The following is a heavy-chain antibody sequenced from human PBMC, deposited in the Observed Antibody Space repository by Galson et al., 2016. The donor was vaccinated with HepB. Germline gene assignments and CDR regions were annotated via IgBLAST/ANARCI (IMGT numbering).Heavy chain of an antibody. CDR1: GFTFSSYG. Sequence: SLRLSCAASGFTFSSYGMHWVRQAPGKGLEWVALISYDGSNTYYEDAVKGRVTISRDNSKNTLYLQMNSLRPEDMAVYYCAKEVGVDYTNGVCYRGYLDSWGQGTLVAVSS. D-gene: IGHD2-8*01. V-gene: IGHV3-30*18. CDR3: AKEVGVDYTNGVCYRGYLDS. J-gene: IGHJ4*02. CDR2: ISYDGSNT.